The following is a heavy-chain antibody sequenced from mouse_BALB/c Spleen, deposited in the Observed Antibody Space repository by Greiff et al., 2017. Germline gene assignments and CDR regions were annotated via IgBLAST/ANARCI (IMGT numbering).Heavy chain of an antibody. CDR2: IYPGNSDT. Sequence: EVQRVESGTVLARPGASVKMSCKASGYSFTSYWMHWVKQRPGQGLEWIGAIYPGNSDTSYSQKFKGKAKLTAVTSASTAYMELSSLTNEDSAVYYCTRWGATLVGDDWHFDVWGAGTTVTVSS. V-gene: IGHV1-5*01. D-gene: IGHD1-1*01. CDR1: GYSFTSYW. J-gene: IGHJ1*01. CDR3: TRWGATLVGDDWHFDV.